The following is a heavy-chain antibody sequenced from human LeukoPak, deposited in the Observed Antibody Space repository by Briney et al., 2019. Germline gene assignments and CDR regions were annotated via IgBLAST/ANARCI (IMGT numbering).Heavy chain of an antibody. CDR3: AKVRDRLSSFYPAA. Sequence: GASVKVSCKASGYTFTSYYIHWVRQAPGQGLEWMGWVNPHSGGRNLAQKFQGRVTMTRDTSSTTAYLELSGLTSDDTAKYYCAKVRDRLSSFYPAAWGQGTLVTVSS. J-gene: IGHJ4*02. D-gene: IGHD6-13*01. V-gene: IGHV1-2*02. CDR2: VNPHSGGR. CDR1: GYTFTSYY.